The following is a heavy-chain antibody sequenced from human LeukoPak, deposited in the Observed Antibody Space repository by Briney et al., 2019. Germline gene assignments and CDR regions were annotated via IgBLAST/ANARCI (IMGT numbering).Heavy chain of an antibody. CDR3: ARLSGAPVRHPIYHFDY. CDR1: VYSISSGYY. V-gene: IGHV4-38-2*01. Sequence: PSETLSLTCAVSVYSISSGYYWGWIRQPPGKGLEWIGNDYHSGSTYKNPSLKSRVSISLDTSNNQFSLKLTSVTAADTAIYYCARLSGAPVRHPIYHFDYWGQGTLVTVSS. CDR2: DYHSGST. D-gene: IGHD1-26*01. J-gene: IGHJ4*02.